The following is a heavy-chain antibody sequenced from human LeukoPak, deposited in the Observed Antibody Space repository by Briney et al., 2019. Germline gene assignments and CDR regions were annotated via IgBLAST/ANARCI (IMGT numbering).Heavy chain of an antibody. D-gene: IGHD4-11*01. J-gene: IGHJ4*02. Sequence: GGSLRLSCDASGFNFRKYGMTWVRQAPGKGLEWVSSITVDGEDTFYADSVKGRFTISRDNSKSTLYLEMNSLRAEDTAVYYCTKSRSGSSNWALQVFDNWGQGALVTVSS. CDR3: TKSRSGSSNWALQVFDN. CDR2: ITVDGEDT. V-gene: IGHV3-23*01. CDR1: GFNFRKYG.